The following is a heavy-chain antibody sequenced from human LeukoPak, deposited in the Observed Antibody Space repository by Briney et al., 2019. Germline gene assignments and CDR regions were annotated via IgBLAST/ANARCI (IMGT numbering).Heavy chain of an antibody. V-gene: IGHV3-21*01. CDR1: GFTFSSYT. CDR3: ARDHCSSTSCFPSGTNYFDS. D-gene: IGHD2-2*01. Sequence: PGGSLRLSCAASGFTFSSYTMNWVRQAPGKGLEWVSSISSSKSYIFNADSVKGRFTISRDNAKNSLFLQMNCLRAEDTAVYYCARDHCSSTSCFPSGTNYFDSWGQGTPVTVSS. J-gene: IGHJ4*02. CDR2: ISSSKSYI.